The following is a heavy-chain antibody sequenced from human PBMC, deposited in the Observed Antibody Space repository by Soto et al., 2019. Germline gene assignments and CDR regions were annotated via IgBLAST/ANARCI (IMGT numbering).Heavy chain of an antibody. V-gene: IGHV4-61*01. Sequence: SETLSLTCTVSGGSVSSGSYYWSWIRQPPGKGLEWIGYIYYSGSTNYNPSLKSRVTISVDTSKNQFSLKLSSVTAADTAMYYCARDVHDFWSGYYRPRRDHGMDVWGQGTTVTVSS. J-gene: IGHJ6*02. D-gene: IGHD3-3*01. CDR2: IYYSGST. CDR3: ARDVHDFWSGYYRPRRDHGMDV. CDR1: GGSVSSGSYY.